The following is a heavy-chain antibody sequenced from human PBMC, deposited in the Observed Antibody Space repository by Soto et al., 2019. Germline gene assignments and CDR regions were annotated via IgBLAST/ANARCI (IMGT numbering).Heavy chain of an antibody. V-gene: IGHV1-2*04. CDR2: INPNSGGT. Sequence: ASVKVSCKASGYTFTGYYMHWVRQAPGQGLEWMGWINPNSGGTNYAQKFQGWVTMTRDTSISTAYMELSRLRSGDTAVYYCATALRYFDWLGPRHAFDIWGQGTMVTVSS. J-gene: IGHJ3*02. CDR1: GYTFTGYY. D-gene: IGHD3-9*01. CDR3: ATALRYFDWLGPRHAFDI.